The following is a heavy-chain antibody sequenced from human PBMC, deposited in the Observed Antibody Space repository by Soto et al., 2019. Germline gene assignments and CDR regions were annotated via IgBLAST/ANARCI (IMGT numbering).Heavy chain of an antibody. CDR2: ISAYNGDT. J-gene: IGHJ4*02. Sequence: QVQLVQSGAEVKKPGASVKVSCRASGYTFSKYVISWVRQAPGQGLEWMGWISAYNGDTVYAQKVQGRVTVTTDTSTSTAYMELGSLRSDATSVYYCEGGGWQLYSEYWGQGTLVTVSS. CDR3: EGGGWQLYSEY. D-gene: IGHD2-15*01. CDR1: GYTFSKYV. V-gene: IGHV1-18*01.